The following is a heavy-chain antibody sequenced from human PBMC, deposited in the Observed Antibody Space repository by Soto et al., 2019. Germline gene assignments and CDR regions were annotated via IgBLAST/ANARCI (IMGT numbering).Heavy chain of an antibody. CDR1: GYTFTASG. D-gene: IGHD4-17*01. Sequence: QVQLVQSGPEVQKPGASLKVSCKASGYTFTASGISWVRQAPGQGLEWMGWTSIYNGHTEYSPKFLGRFVMTTDTSADTAYLELKSLRPDDAALYYCARWDDYGASAQYHFDQWGQGTLVTVSS. V-gene: IGHV1-18*01. J-gene: IGHJ4*02. CDR3: ARWDDYGASAQYHFDQ. CDR2: TSIYNGHT.